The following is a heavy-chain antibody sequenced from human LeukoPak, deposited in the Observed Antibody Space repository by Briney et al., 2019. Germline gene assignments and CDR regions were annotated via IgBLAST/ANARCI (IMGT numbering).Heavy chain of an antibody. D-gene: IGHD1-14*01. Sequence: SQTLSLTCTVSGGSISSGSYYWNWIRQPGGKGLEWIGRIYTSGSTNYNPSLKSRVTISVDTSKNQFSLKLSSVTAADTAVYYCARDSPMRSELRAYYYYYMDVWGKGTTVTVSS. CDR3: ARDSPMRSELRAYYYYYMDV. J-gene: IGHJ6*03. V-gene: IGHV4-61*02. CDR1: GGSISSGSYY. CDR2: IYTSGST.